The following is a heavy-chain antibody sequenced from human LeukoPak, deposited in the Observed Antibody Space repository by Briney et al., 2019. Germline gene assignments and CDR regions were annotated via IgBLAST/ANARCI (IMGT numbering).Heavy chain of an antibody. CDR2: TSGHNGDT. Sequence: ASVKVPCKASGYTFTSYAISWVRQAPGEGLEWMGWTSGHNGDTNYVQKLQGRVTMTTDTSTSTAYMELRSLRSDDTAVYYCARDALSRVGAIYDWGQGTLVTVSS. CDR1: GYTFTSYA. V-gene: IGHV1-18*01. CDR3: ARDALSRVGAIYD. D-gene: IGHD1-26*01. J-gene: IGHJ4*02.